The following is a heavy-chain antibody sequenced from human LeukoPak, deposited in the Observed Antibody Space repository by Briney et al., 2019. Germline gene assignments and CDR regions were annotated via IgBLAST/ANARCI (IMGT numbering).Heavy chain of an antibody. J-gene: IGHJ3*02. CDR1: GLTVSSYS. D-gene: IGHD3-22*01. V-gene: IGHV3-48*04. CDR3: ARDYYDSSGPEGNAFDI. CDR2: ISISSSTI. Sequence: PGGSLRLSCAASGLTVSSYSMNWVRHAPGKGLEWVSYISISSSTIYYADSVKGRFTISRENAKHSLYLQMNSLRAEDTAVYYCARDYYDSSGPEGNAFDIWGEGTMVTVS.